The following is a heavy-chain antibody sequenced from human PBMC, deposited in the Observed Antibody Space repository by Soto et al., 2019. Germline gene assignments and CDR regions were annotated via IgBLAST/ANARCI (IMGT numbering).Heavy chain of an antibody. J-gene: IGHJ4*02. CDR3: AHKRDVSRGFKY. CDR2: IYWDDDQ. D-gene: IGHD3-10*01. V-gene: IGHV2-5*02. Sequence: QITLKESGPTLVKPTQTLTLTCTFSGFSLSINGVAVGWIRQPPGQALEWLALIYWDDDQRYNPSLKNRLTITNDTSRNQVVLTITNMDPVDTATYYCAHKRDVSRGFKYWGQGTLVTVSS. CDR1: GFSLSINGVA.